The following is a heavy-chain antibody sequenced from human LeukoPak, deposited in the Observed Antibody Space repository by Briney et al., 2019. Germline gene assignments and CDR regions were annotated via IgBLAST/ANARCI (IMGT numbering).Heavy chain of an antibody. CDR2: IYYSGST. CDR3: ARAVSGRFDY. J-gene: IGHJ4*02. D-gene: IGHD6-19*01. Sequence: SETLSLTCTVSGGSISSYYWSWIRQPPGKGLEWTGYIYYSGSTNYNPSLNSRVTISVGTSKNQFSLRLSSVTAADTAIYYCARAVSGRFDYWGREPWSPSPQ. CDR1: GGSISSYY. V-gene: IGHV4-59*08.